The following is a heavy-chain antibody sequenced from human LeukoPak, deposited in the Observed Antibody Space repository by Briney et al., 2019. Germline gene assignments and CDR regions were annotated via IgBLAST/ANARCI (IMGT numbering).Heavy chain of an antibody. Sequence: GGSLRLSFVASGFPFSIFGMAWVRQAPGKGLEWVSALSDSGDSTFYAERVRGRFTISRDNSKNTLYLQMNSLRAEDSATYYCAKEMGGGKPFDYWGQGTLVTVSS. CDR1: GFPFSIFG. CDR3: AKEMGGGKPFDY. D-gene: IGHD1-26*01. V-gene: IGHV3-23*01. J-gene: IGHJ4*02. CDR2: LSDSGDST.